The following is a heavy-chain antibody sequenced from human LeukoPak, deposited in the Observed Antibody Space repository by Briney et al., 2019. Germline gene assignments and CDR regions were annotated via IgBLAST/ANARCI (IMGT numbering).Heavy chain of an antibody. Sequence: ASVTVSCKASGGTFSSYAIGWVRQAPGQGLEWMGGIIPIFGTANYAQKFQGRVTITADESTSTAYMELSSLRSEDTAVYYCARGSDMVATFRFDYWGQGTLVTVSS. CDR2: IIPIFGTA. D-gene: IGHD5-12*01. J-gene: IGHJ4*02. CDR1: GGTFSSYA. CDR3: ARGSDMVATFRFDY. V-gene: IGHV1-69*13.